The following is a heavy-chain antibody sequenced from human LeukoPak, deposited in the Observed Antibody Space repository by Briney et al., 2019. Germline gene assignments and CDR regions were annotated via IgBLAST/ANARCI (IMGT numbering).Heavy chain of an antibody. J-gene: IGHJ6*03. D-gene: IGHD1-26*01. CDR3: ASALPLRDSGSYPYYYYYYMDV. CDR2: IYHSGST. CDR1: GYSISSGYY. Sequence: SETLSLTCTVSGYSISSGYYWGWIRQPLGKGLEWIGSIYHSGSTYYNPSLKSRVTISVDTSKNQFSLKLSSVTAADTAVYYCASALPLRDSGSYPYYYYYYMDVWGKGTTVTVSS. V-gene: IGHV4-38-2*02.